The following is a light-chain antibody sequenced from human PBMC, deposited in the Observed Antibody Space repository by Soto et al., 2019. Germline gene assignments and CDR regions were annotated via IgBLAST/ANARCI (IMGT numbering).Light chain of an antibody. J-gene: IGKJ4*01. CDR1: QSISSN. CDR3: QQYNDWPLT. Sequence: EIVMTQSPATLSVSPGEGATLSCRASQSISSNLAWYQQKPGQAPKLLIYGASTRATGFPARFSGSGSGTEFTLTISSLQSEDFAVYYCQQYNDWPLTVGGGTKVDIK. CDR2: GAS. V-gene: IGKV3-15*01.